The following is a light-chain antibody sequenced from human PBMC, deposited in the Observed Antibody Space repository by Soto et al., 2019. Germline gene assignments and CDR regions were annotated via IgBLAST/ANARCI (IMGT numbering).Light chain of an antibody. V-gene: IGKV1-39*01. J-gene: IGKJ1*01. CDR3: QQSCSTPGK. Sequence: DIQMTQSPSSLSASVGDRVTITCRASQSISSYLNWYQQKPGKAPKLLIYAASSLQSGVPSRFSGSGYRTDFTLTISSLKPEYFATYYGQQSCSTPGKFGQGTKGDIK. CDR1: QSISSY. CDR2: AAS.